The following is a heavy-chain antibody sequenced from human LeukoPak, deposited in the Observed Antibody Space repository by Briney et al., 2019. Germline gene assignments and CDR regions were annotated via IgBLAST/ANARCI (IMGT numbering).Heavy chain of an antibody. CDR2: ISSSGSTI. D-gene: IGHD1-1*01. CDR1: GFTFSDYY. CDR3: ARDRNWNDDYYYYYMDV. Sequence: GGSLRLSCAASGFTFSDYYMSWIRQAPGKGREGVLYISSSGSTIYYADSVKGRFTISSDNAKNSLYLQMNSLRAEDTAVYYCARDRNWNDDYYYYYMDVWGKGTTVTVSS. J-gene: IGHJ6*03. V-gene: IGHV3-11*01.